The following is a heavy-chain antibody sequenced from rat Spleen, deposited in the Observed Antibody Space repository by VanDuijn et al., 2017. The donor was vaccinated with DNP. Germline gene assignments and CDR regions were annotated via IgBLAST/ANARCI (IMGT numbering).Heavy chain of an antibody. CDR3: TRESWGYVMDA. CDR2: IWGHGNT. J-gene: IGHJ4*01. Sequence: QVQLKESGPGLVQPSQTLSLTCTVSGFSLTSYHVSWVRQPPGKGLEWMGIIWGHGNTDYNSALKSRLSINRDTSKSQVFLKMNSLQTDDTAIYYCTRESWGYVMDAWGQGASVTVSS. D-gene: IGHD5-1*01. CDR1: GFSLTSYH. V-gene: IGHV2-52*01.